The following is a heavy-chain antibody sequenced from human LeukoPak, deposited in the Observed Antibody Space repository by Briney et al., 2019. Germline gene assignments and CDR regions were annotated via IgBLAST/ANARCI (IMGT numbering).Heavy chain of an antibody. CDR1: GGSISSGDYY. CDR3: ASRGRYWFDP. V-gene: IGHV4-30-4*08. Sequence: SQTLSLTCTVSGGSISSGDYYWGWLRQPPGKGLEWIGYIYYSGSTHYNPSLKSRVTISVDTYKNQFSLKLSSVTAADTAVYYCASRGRYWFDPWGQGTLVTVSS. CDR2: IYYSGST. J-gene: IGHJ5*02.